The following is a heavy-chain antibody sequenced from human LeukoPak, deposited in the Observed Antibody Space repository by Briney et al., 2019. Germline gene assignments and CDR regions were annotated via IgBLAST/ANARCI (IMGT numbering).Heavy chain of an antibody. CDR2: IYYSGST. Sequence: PSETLSLTCTVSGGSISSYYWSWIRQPPGKGLEWIGYIYYSGSTNYNPSLKSRVTISVDTSKNQFSLKLSSVTAADTAVYYCARDRATVVPPGYFDLWGRGTLVTVSS. CDR3: ARDRATVVPPGYFDL. J-gene: IGHJ2*01. V-gene: IGHV4-59*01. D-gene: IGHD4-23*01. CDR1: GGSISSYY.